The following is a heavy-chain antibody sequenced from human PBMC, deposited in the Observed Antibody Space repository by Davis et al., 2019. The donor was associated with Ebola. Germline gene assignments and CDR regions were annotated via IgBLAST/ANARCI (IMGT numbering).Heavy chain of an antibody. CDR1: GGSFTSHY. V-gene: IGHV4-59*11. J-gene: IGHJ5*02. CDR2: IYYRTKT. Sequence: PSETLSLTCTVSGGSFTSHYWSWIRQPPGKGLEWIGYIYYRTKTNYNPSLKSRVTISVDTSKNQFSLNLSSVTAADTAVYYCARDIPGVLPGNPNWFDPWGQGTLVTVSS. CDR3: ARDIPGVLPGNPNWFDP. D-gene: IGHD2-21*01.